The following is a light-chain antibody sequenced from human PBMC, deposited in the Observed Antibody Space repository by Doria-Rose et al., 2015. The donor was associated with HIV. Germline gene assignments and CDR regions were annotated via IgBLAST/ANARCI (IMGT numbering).Light chain of an antibody. CDR2: DGS. CDR1: QSFSSTY. Sequence: TQSPGTLSLSPVERATLSCRASQSFSSTYLAWYQQKPGQAPSLIIYDGSTSATSIPDRFSASGSGTDFTLTINRLEPEDFALYYCHQYGTSWTFGQGTKVEI. J-gene: IGKJ1*01. CDR3: HQYGTSWT. V-gene: IGKV3-20*01.